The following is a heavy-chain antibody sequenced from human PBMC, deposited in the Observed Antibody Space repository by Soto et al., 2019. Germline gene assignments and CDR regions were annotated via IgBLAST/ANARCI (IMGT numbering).Heavy chain of an antibody. V-gene: IGHV4-61*01. Sequence: PSETLSLTCAVYGGSVSGANYYWSWIRQPPGKGLEWIGEMSHSGSTNYNPSLKSRVTISVDTSKNQFSLKLSSVTAADTAVYYCARLYYDFWSAQLRAYYFDYWGQGTLVTVSS. CDR3: ARLYYDFWSAQLRAYYFDY. CDR2: MSHSGST. J-gene: IGHJ4*02. CDR1: GGSVSGANYY. D-gene: IGHD3-3*01.